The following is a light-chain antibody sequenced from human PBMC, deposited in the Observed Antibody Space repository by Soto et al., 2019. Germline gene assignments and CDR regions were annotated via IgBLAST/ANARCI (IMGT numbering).Light chain of an antibody. CDR1: QSISSY. V-gene: IGKV1-39*01. J-gene: IGKJ1*01. Sequence: IQMTQSTSSLSASVGDRVTITFRASQSISSYLNWYQQKPRKAPKLLIYAASTLQSGVPSRFSGSGSGTDFTLTISCLQSEDFATYYCQQYYSYPPWTFGQGTKVDIK. CDR3: QQYYSYPPWT. CDR2: AAS.